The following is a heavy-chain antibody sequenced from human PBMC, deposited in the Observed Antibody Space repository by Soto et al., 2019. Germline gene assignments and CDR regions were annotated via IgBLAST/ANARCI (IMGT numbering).Heavy chain of an antibody. J-gene: IGHJ4*02. CDR1: GFTFSSYG. CDR3: AKGNYYDSSGYYWPRQDYFDY. CDR2: ISYDGSNK. Sequence: GGSLRLSCAASGFTFSSYGMHWVRQAPGKGLEWVAVISYDGSNKYYADSVKGRFTTSRDNSKNTLYLQMNSLRAEDTAVYYCAKGNYYDSSGYYWPRQDYFDYWGQGTLVTVSS. D-gene: IGHD3-22*01. V-gene: IGHV3-30*18.